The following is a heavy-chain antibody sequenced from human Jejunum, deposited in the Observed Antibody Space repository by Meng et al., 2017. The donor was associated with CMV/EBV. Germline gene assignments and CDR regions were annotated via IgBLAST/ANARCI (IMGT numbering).Heavy chain of an antibody. J-gene: IGHJ4*02. D-gene: IGHD3-9*01. Sequence: GGSSDSRDNQWAWIRQSPGKGLEWIGNMYYSGSTYYNPSLKTRVTISADTSKNHFSLRLDSVTAADTAVYYCASQMGVLSGFYYAYWGQGTLVTVSS. CDR2: MYYSGST. CDR1: GGSSDSRDNQ. V-gene: IGHV4-39*07. CDR3: ASQMGVLSGFYYAY.